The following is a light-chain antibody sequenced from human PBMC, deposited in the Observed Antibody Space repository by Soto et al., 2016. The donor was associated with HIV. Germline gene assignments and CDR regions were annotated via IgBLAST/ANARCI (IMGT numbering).Light chain of an antibody. CDR2: DDS. J-gene: IGLJ2*01. CDR1: NIGTKG. Sequence: YELTQPPSVPVAPGKTARITCGGNNIGTKGVHWYQQKPGQAPALVVYDDSDRPSGIPERFSGSNSGNTATLTISRVEAGDEADYFCQVWDNGSDHGDVIFGGGTKLTV. CDR3: QVWDNGSDHGDVI. V-gene: IGLV3-21*03.